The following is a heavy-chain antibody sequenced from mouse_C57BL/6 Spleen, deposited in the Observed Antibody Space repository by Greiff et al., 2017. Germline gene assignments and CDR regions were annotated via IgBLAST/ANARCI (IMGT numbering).Heavy chain of an antibody. CDR3: ARTYYSTLGFAY. CDR2: ISSGGSYT. CDR1: GFTFSSYG. V-gene: IGHV5-6*01. D-gene: IGHD2-5*01. Sequence: EVKLMESGGDLVKPGGSLKLSCAASGFTFSSYGMSWVRQTPDKRLEWVATISSGGSYTYYPDSVKGRFTISRDNAKNTLYLQMSSLKSEDTAMYYCARTYYSTLGFAYWGQGTLVTVSA. J-gene: IGHJ3*01.